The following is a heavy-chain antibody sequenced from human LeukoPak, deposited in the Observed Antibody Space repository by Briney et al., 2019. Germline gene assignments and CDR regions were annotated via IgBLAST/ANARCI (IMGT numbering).Heavy chain of an antibody. D-gene: IGHD3-3*01. J-gene: IGHJ4*02. CDR3: ASSVTIFGVVEDY. CDR1: GFTFSTYW. Sequence: PGGSLRLSCAASGFTFSTYWMHWVRQAPGKGLVWVSRIYIDGSSTNYADSVKGRFTISRDNAKNSLYLQMNSLRAEDTAVYYCASSVTIFGVVEDYWGQGTLVTVSS. V-gene: IGHV3-74*01. CDR2: IYIDGSST.